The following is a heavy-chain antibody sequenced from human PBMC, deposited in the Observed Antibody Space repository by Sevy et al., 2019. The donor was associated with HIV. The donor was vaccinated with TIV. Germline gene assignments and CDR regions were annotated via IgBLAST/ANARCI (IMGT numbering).Heavy chain of an antibody. D-gene: IGHD3-22*01. CDR3: AKALYYYDSSAYFSHFDS. CDR1: EFTFSKYA. V-gene: IGHV3-23*01. CDR2: VSGSGAGT. Sequence: GGSLRLSCSASEFTFSKYAMSWVRQAPGKGLEWVASVSGSGAGTNHADSVRGRFTISRDNSKDTLYLQMTSLRAEDTAVYYCAKALYYYDSSAYFSHFDSWGQGTPVTVSS. J-gene: IGHJ4*02.